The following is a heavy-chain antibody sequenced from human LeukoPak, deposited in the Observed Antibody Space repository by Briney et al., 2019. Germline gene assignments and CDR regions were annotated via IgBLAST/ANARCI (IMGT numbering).Heavy chain of an antibody. V-gene: IGHV3-23*01. Sequence: PGGSLRLSCAASRFTLSSHAMSWVRQGPRQGLEWVSAISGSGGSKYYADSVKGRFTISRDNSKNTLYVQMNSLRAEDTATYYCAKGTTYYDILTGYGYPYYFDYWGQGTLVTVSS. D-gene: IGHD3-9*01. CDR3: AKGTTYYDILTGYGYPYYFDY. CDR2: ISGSGGSK. CDR1: RFTLSSHA. J-gene: IGHJ4*02.